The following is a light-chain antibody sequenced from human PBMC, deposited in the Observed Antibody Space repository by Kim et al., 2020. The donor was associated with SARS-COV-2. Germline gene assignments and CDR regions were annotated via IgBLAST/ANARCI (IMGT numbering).Light chain of an antibody. CDR1: RSLENGEGSTY. CDR2: RVS. J-gene: IGKJ1*01. Sequence: RPANTACMSGRSLENGEGSTYVEWLQQRAGESPRLVFYRVSNRDSGASGRCGGGGSGDYFALKSSRVEDEDVGVYCWMQGTPWPTFGQGTKVEIK. V-gene: IGKV2-30*01. CDR3: MQGTPWPT.